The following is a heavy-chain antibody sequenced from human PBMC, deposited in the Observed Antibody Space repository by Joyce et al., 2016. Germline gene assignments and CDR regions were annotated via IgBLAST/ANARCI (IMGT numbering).Heavy chain of an antibody. Sequence: QVQLVQSGAEVKKPGSSVKVACKASGGTFNNYTFNWVRHAPGQGLEWMGGIFPSFGAPNYAQRFQGRLTITAEGSTSTACMELSSLRSDDTAVYYCARSIGGGSDAFDIWGQGTMVTVSS. J-gene: IGHJ3*02. V-gene: IGHV1-69*01. CDR2: IFPSFGAP. D-gene: IGHD2-15*01. CDR3: ARSIGGGSDAFDI. CDR1: GGTFNNYT.